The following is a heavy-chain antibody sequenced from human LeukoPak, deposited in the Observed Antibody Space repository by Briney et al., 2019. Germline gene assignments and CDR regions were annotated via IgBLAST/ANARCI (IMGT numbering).Heavy chain of an antibody. CDR1: GGTFASYA. V-gene: IGHV1-69*13. CDR2: FIPIFGQA. Sequence: SVKVSCKASGGTFASYAISWLRQPPEQGLEWWGGFIPIFGQATYAQKFQGRVTITADESTSTAYVELSSLRSEDTAVYYCARGLYDCSSTSCYSQAYYYYGMDVWGQGTTVTVSS. J-gene: IGHJ6*02. CDR3: ARGLYDCSSTSCYSQAYYYYGMDV. D-gene: IGHD2-2*01.